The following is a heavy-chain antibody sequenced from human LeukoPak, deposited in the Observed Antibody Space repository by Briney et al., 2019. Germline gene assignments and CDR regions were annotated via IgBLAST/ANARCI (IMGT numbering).Heavy chain of an antibody. CDR2: INPNSGGT. J-gene: IGHJ4*02. Sequence: ASVKVSCKASGGTFSSYAISWVRQAPGQGLEWMGWINPNSGGTNYAQKFQGWVTMTRDTSISTAYMELSRLRSDDTAVYYCARAPYSSGWYRTPGGGYYFDYWGQGTLVTVSS. V-gene: IGHV1-2*04. CDR3: ARAPYSSGWYRTPGGGYYFDY. D-gene: IGHD6-19*01. CDR1: GGTFSSYA.